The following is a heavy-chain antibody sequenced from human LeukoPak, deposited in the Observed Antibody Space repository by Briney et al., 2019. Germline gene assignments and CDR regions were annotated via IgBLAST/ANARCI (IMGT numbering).Heavy chain of an antibody. CDR3: ARGCHDRKGGGSEDY. Sequence: SEALSLTCTVSGGSISSYYWSWIRQHPGKGLEWIGYIYYSGSTYYNPSLKSRVTISVDTSKNQFSLKLSSVTAADTAVYYCARGCHDRKGGGSEDYWGQGTLVTVSS. V-gene: IGHV4-59*06. CDR1: GGSISSYY. CDR2: IYYSGST. J-gene: IGHJ4*02. D-gene: IGHD3-22*01.